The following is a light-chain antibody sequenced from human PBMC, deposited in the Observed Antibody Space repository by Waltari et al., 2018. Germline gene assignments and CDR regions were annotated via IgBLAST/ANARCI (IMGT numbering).Light chain of an antibody. CDR1: SSDVGNYNL. CDR2: EVT. V-gene: IGLV2-23*02. CDR3: CSYAGLGIYV. Sequence: QSGLTQPASVSGSPGQSITISCTGTSSDVGNYNLVFWYQQYPGKAPKLMVYEVTKRTSGVSVRFSGSKSGNTASLTIYGRQSEDEADYYCCSYAGLGIYVFGTGTKVTVL. J-gene: IGLJ1*01.